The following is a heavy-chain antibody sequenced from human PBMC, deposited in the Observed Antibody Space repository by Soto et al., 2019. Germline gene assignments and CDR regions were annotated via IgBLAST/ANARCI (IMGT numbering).Heavy chain of an antibody. CDR3: AKDVGVVVISLAFDI. D-gene: IGHD3-22*01. CDR2: ISYDGSNK. Sequence: GGSLRLSCAASGFTFSSYGMHWVRQAPGKGLEWVAVISYDGSNKYYADSVKGRFTISRDNSKNTLYLQMNSLRAEDTAVYYCAKDVGVVVISLAFDIWGQGTMVTVSS. J-gene: IGHJ3*02. V-gene: IGHV3-30*18. CDR1: GFTFSSYG.